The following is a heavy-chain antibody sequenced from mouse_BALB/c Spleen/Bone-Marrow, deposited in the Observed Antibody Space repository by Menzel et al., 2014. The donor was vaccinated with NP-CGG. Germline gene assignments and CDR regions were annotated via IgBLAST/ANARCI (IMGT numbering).Heavy chain of an antibody. Sequence: VQLHRSGSVLVRPGASVKLSCKASGYTFTNSWLHWANQRPGQGLEWIGEIHPNSGNTNYNEKFKDKATLTVDTSSSTAYVDLSSLTSEDSAVYXXARHHRYAYYIDHRGQGTTLPDSS. V-gene: IGHV1S130*01. CDR1: GYTFTNSW. J-gene: IGHJ2*01. CDR2: IHPNSGNT. CDR3: ARHHRYAYYIDH. D-gene: IGHD2-14*01.